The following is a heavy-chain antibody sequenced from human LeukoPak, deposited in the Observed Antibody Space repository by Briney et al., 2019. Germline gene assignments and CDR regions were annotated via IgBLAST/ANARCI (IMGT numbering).Heavy chain of an antibody. D-gene: IGHD3-16*01. CDR3: ARTLWPYDAFDI. Sequence: GGSLRLSCVASGFSFSGFYMSWIRQAPGKGLEWVSYISSSSDYINYADSVKGRFTISRDNAKNSLYLQMNSLRAGDTAVYYCARTLWPYDAFDIWGQGTMVTVSS. CDR2: ISSSSDYI. CDR1: GFSFSGFY. J-gene: IGHJ3*02. V-gene: IGHV3-11*06.